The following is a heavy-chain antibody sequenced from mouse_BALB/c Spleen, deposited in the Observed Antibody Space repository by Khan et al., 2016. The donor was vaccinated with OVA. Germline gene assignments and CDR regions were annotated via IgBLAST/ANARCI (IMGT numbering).Heavy chain of an antibody. V-gene: IGHV3-2*02. CDR1: GYSITSDYA. Sequence: EVKLEESGPGLVKPSQSLSLTCTVTGYSITSDYAWNWIRQFPGNKLEWMGYISYSGSTSYNPSLKSRISITRDTSKNQFFLQLNSVTTEDTATYYGARGPYYGSSWFAYWGQGTLVTVSA. CDR3: ARGPYYGSSWFAY. D-gene: IGHD1-1*01. CDR2: ISYSGST. J-gene: IGHJ3*01.